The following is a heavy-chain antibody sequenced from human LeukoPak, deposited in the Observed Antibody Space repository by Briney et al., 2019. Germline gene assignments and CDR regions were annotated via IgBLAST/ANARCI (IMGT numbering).Heavy chain of an antibody. CDR1: GGSISSGSYY. Sequence: SETLSLTCTVSGGSISSGSYYWSWIRQPAGKGLEWIGRIYTSGSTNYNPSLKSRVTISVDTSKNQFSLKLSSVTAADTAVYYCARGGQQLESYYYYMDVWGKGTTVTVSS. V-gene: IGHV4-61*02. CDR2: IYTSGST. CDR3: ARGGQQLESYYYYMDV. J-gene: IGHJ6*03. D-gene: IGHD6-13*01.